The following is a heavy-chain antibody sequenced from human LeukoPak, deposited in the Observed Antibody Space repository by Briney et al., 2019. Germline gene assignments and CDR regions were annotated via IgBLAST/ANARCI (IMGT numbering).Heavy chain of an antibody. V-gene: IGHV4-4*07. J-gene: IGHJ6*02. CDR1: GGSISSYY. D-gene: IGHD1-14*01. Sequence: SETLSLTCTLSGGSISSYYWSWIRQPAGKGLEWIGRIYTSGSTNYNPSLKSRVTMSVDTSKNQFSLKLSSVTAADTSVYFCARHTTQKAYSPYYYYGMDVWGQGTTVTVSS. CDR3: ARHTTQKAYSPYYYYGMDV. CDR2: IYTSGST.